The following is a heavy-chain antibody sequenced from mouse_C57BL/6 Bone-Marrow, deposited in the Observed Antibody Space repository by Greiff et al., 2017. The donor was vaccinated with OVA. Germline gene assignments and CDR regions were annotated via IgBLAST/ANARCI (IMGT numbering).Heavy chain of an antibody. CDR2: IYPRSGNT. Sequence: QVQLQQSGAELARPGASVKLSCKASGYTFTSYGISWVKQGTGQGLEWIGEIYPRSGNTYYNEKFKGKATLTADKSSSTAYMELRSLTSEDSAVYFCARSRAWFAYWGQGTLVTVSA. CDR1: GYTFTSYG. J-gene: IGHJ3*01. V-gene: IGHV1-81*01. CDR3: ARSRAWFAY.